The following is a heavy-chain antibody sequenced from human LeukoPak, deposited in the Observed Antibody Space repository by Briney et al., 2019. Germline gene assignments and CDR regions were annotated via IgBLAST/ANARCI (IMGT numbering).Heavy chain of an antibody. D-gene: IGHD5-12*01. CDR1: GGSISSGGYY. CDR2: IYYSGST. J-gene: IGHJ6*02. CDR3: ARVGVMATVNGYRYHALDV. V-gene: IGHV4-31*03. Sequence: SETLSLTCTVSGGSISSGGYYWSWIRQHPGKGLEWIGYIYYSGSTYYNPSLKSRVTISVDTSKNQFSLKLSSVTAADTAVYYCARVGVMATVNGYRYHALDVWGQGTMVAVSS.